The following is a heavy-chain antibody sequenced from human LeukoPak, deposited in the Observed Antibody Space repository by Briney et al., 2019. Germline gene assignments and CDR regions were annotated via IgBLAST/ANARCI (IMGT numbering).Heavy chain of an antibody. CDR1: GGSISSGSYY. Sequence: SETLSLTCTVSGGSISSGSYYWSWIRQPPGKGLEWIGYIYYTGSTNYNPSLKSRVTISIDTSKNQFSLKSRSVTAADTAVYYCARIDSSNWYDSRGYFDYWGQGTLVTVSS. CDR2: IYYTGST. CDR3: ARIDSSNWYDSRGYFDY. V-gene: IGHV4-61*01. D-gene: IGHD6-13*01. J-gene: IGHJ4*02.